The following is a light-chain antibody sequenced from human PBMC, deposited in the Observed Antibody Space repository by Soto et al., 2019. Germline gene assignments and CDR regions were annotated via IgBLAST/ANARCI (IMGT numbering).Light chain of an antibody. CDR3: QQHDGFPYS. Sequence: DIQMTQSPFFLSASVGDRVTITCQASQGISNYLTWYQQKPGKAPKLLISDASSLESGVPSRFSGSGSGTQFTFTISSLQPEDIATYYCQQHDGFPYSFGQGTKLEIK. J-gene: IGKJ2*03. V-gene: IGKV1-33*01. CDR2: DAS. CDR1: QGISNY.